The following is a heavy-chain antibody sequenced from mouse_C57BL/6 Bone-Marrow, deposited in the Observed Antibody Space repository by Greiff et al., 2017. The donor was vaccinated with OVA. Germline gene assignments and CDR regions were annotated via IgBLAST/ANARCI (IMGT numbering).Heavy chain of an antibody. D-gene: IGHD1-2*01. CDR1: GYTFTSYG. V-gene: IGHV1-81*01. Sequence: VKLVESGAELARPGASVKLSCKASGYTFTSYGISWVKQRTGQGLEWIGEIYPRSGNTYYNEKFKGKATLTADKSSSTAYMELRSLTSEDSAVYFCAKGLRRYYAMDYWGQGTSVTVSS. CDR3: AKGLRRYYAMDY. J-gene: IGHJ4*01. CDR2: IYPRSGNT.